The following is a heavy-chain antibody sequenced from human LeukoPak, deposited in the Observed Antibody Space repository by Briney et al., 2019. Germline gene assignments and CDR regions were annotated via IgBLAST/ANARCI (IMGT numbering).Heavy chain of an antibody. CDR3: ARPIYGDVGFDY. Sequence: SGGSLRLSCAASGFTFSSYSMNWVRQAPGKGLEWVSSISSSSSYIYYADSVKGRFTISRDNAKNSLYLQMNRLRAEDTAVYYCARPIYGDVGFDYWGQGTLVTVSS. J-gene: IGHJ4*02. V-gene: IGHV3-21*01. CDR1: GFTFSSYS. D-gene: IGHD4-17*01. CDR2: ISSSSSYI.